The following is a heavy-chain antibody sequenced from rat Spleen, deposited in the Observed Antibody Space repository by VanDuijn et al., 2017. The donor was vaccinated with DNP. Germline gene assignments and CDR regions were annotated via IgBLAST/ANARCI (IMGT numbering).Heavy chain of an antibody. J-gene: IGHJ3*01. D-gene: IGHD1-12*03. CDR2: IIYDGTTT. CDR1: GFTFSDYY. Sequence: EVQLVESGGDLVQPGRSLKLFCAASGFTFSDYYMAWVRQAPTKALEWVATIIYDGTTTYYRDSVKGRFTISRDNAKNTLFLQMDSLRSEDTATYYCATSGYGYDGYPFAYWGHGTLVTVSS. V-gene: IGHV5-7*01. CDR3: ATSGYGYDGYPFAY.